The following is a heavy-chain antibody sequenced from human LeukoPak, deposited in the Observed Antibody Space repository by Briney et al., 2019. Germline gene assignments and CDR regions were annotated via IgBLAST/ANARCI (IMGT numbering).Heavy chain of an antibody. D-gene: IGHD4-17*01. V-gene: IGHV3-30*03. CDR2: ISYDGSNK. Sequence: GGSLRLSCAASGVTLSSFAMSWARQAPGKGLEWVAVISYDGSNKYYADSVKGRFTISRDNSKNTLYLQMNSLRAEDTAVYYCASHGDYVDYWGQGTLVTVSS. CDR1: GVTLSSFA. CDR3: ASHGDYVDY. J-gene: IGHJ4*02.